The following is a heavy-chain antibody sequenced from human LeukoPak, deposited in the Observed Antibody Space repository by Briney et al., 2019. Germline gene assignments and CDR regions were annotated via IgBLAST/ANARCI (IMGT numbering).Heavy chain of an antibody. V-gene: IGHV4-39*01. D-gene: IGHD1-26*01. J-gene: IGHJ4*02. CDR1: GGSISSSSYY. CDR3: APAWESVDY. Sequence: SETLSLTCTVSGGSISSSSYYWGWIRQPPGKGLEWIGSIYYSGSTYHNPSVKSRVTISVDTSKNQCSLKLSSVTAADTAVYYCAPAWESVDYWGQGTLVTVSS. CDR2: IYYSGST.